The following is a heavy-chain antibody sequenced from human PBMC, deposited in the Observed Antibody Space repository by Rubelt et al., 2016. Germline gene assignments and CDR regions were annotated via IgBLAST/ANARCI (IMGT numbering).Heavy chain of an antibody. D-gene: IGHD3-3*01. CDR3: ARQYDVWSGYYTRSDPLLGYNWFDP. J-gene: IGHJ5*02. V-gene: IGHV4-39*01. Sequence: SGSTYYNPSLKSRVTISVDTSKNQFSLKLSSVTAADTAVYYCARQYDVWSGYYTRSDPLLGYNWFDPWGQGTLVTVSS. CDR2: SGST.